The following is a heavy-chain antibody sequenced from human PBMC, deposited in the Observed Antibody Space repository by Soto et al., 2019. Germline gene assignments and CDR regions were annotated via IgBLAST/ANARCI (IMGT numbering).Heavy chain of an antibody. V-gene: IGHV4-38-2*02. J-gene: IGHJ4*02. Sequence: KPSETLYLTCTVSGYSISSGYFWAWIRQPPGKGLEWIGNIVHGGTTHYNPSLKSRVSISVDTSKNQFSLNLGFVTAADTAVYYCCRDDYTNYGDPVCWGQAPLVTVSS. CDR3: CRDDYTNYGDPVC. CDR1: GYSISSGYF. D-gene: IGHD4-4*01. CDR2: IVHGGTT.